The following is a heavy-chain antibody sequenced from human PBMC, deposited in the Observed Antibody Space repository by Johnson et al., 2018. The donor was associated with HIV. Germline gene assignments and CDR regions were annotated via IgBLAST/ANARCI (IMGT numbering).Heavy chain of an antibody. CDR1: GFTLSSYG. J-gene: IGHJ3*02. CDR2: ISYDGSNK. CDR3: ARGTPWDAFDI. Sequence: QVQLVESGGGVVQPGRSLRLSCAASGFTLSSYGMHWVRQAPGKGLEWVAVISYDGSNKYYADSVKGRFTISRDNAKNSLYLQMNSLRAEDTAVYYCARGTPWDAFDIWGQGTMVTVSS. V-gene: IGHV3-30*03.